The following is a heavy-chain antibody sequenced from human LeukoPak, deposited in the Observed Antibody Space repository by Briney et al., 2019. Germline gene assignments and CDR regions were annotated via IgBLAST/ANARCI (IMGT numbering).Heavy chain of an antibody. D-gene: IGHD6-13*01. Sequence: GGSLRLSCAASGFTVSSYSMNWVRQAPGKGLEWVSYISSSSSTIYYADSVKGRFTISRDNAKNSLYLQMNSLRAEDTAVYYCAAERGYSSSWYDYWGQGTLVTVSS. V-gene: IGHV3-48*01. J-gene: IGHJ4*02. CDR3: AAERGYSSSWYDY. CDR2: ISSSSSTI. CDR1: GFTVSSYS.